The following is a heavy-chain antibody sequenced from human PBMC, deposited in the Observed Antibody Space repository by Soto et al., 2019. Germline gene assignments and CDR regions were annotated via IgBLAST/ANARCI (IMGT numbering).Heavy chain of an antibody. Sequence: GESLKISCKGSGYSFTSYWIGWVRQMPGKGLEWMGIIYPGDSDTRYSPSFQGQVTISADKSISTAYLQWSSLKASDTAMYYCAGENVCSGGSCSGHAFDIWGQGTLVIVSS. D-gene: IGHD2-15*01. CDR2: IYPGDSDT. J-gene: IGHJ3*02. V-gene: IGHV5-51*01. CDR1: GYSFTSYW. CDR3: AGENVCSGGSCSGHAFDI.